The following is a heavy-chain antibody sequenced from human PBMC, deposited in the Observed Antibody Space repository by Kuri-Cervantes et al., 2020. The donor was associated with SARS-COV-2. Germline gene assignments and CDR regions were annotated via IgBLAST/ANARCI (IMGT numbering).Heavy chain of an antibody. CDR3: ARVRTYCSSTSCYTGYFQH. J-gene: IGHJ1*01. Sequence: ASVKVSCKASGYTFTSYGIRWVRQAPGQGLEWMGWISAYNGNTNYAQKLQGRVTMTTDTSTSTAYMELRSLRSDDTAVYYCARVRTYCSSTSCYTGYFQHWGQGTLVTVSS. D-gene: IGHD2-2*02. V-gene: IGHV1-18*01. CDR2: ISAYNGNT. CDR1: GYTFTSYG.